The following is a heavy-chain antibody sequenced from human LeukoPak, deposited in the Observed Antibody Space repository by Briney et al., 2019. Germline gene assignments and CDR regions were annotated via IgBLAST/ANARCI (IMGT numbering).Heavy chain of an antibody. V-gene: IGHV3-23*01. J-gene: IGHJ4*02. CDR3: AKLYYGSGSYFDY. D-gene: IGHD3-10*01. CDR1: GFTFSSYA. CDR2: ISDSGGST. Sequence: GGSLRLSCAASGFTFSSYAMSWVRQAPGKGLEWVSAISDSGGSTYYADSVKGRFTISRDNSKNTLYLQMNSLRAEDAAVYYCAKLYYGSGSYFDYWGQGTLVTVSS.